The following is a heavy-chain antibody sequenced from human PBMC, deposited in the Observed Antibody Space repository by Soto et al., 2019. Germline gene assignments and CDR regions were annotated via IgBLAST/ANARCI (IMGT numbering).Heavy chain of an antibody. Sequence: ASVKVSCKASGNTFPNYAIHWVRQAPGQRLEWMGWINGGNGNTYYSEHFQGRVTFTRDTSAGTVYMQLSSPTSEDTAVYYCARDDSGFSGSHYIDYFNYWGQGALVTVSS. CDR2: INGGNGNT. D-gene: IGHD1-26*01. V-gene: IGHV1-3*01. CDR1: GNTFPNYA. CDR3: ARDDSGFSGSHYIDYFNY. J-gene: IGHJ4*02.